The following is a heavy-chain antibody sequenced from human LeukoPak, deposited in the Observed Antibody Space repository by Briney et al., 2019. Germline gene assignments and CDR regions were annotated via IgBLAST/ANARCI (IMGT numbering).Heavy chain of an antibody. Sequence: ASVKVSCKASGYTFTSYGISWVRHAPGQGLEWMGWISAYNGNTNYAQKLEGRVTMTTDTSTSTAYMELRSLRSDDTAVYYCARDQNGGNFWSGYYQDPFDYWGQGTLVTVSS. CDR1: GYTFTSYG. D-gene: IGHD3-3*01. CDR3: ARDQNGGNFWSGYYQDPFDY. CDR2: ISAYNGNT. J-gene: IGHJ4*02. V-gene: IGHV1-18*01.